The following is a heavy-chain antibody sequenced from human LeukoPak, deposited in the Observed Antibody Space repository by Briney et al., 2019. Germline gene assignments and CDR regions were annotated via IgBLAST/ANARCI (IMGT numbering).Heavy chain of an antibody. D-gene: IGHD3-22*01. J-gene: IGHJ4*02. CDR1: GGSISSSLNY. CDR2: IYYSGST. Sequence: PSETLSLTCTVSGGSISSSLNYWGWIRQPPGKGLEWIGSIYYSGSTYYNPSLKSRVTISVDTSKNQFSLSLSSVTAADTAVYYCARGADSSGYYSIFYFDYWGQGTLVTVSS. CDR3: ARGADSSGYYSIFYFDY. V-gene: IGHV4-39*07.